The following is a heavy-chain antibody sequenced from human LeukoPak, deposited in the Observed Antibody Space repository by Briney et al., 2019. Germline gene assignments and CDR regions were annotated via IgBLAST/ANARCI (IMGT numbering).Heavy chain of an antibody. Sequence: ASVKVSCTASRYTFNSYGISWVRQAPGQGLEWMGWISAYNGNTNYPQKLQGRVTMTTDTSTSTAYMELRSLRSDDTAVYYCARDGSGSYMFSRRDSHGMDVWGQGTTVTVSS. CDR1: RYTFNSYG. D-gene: IGHD3-10*01. J-gene: IGHJ6*02. V-gene: IGHV1-18*01. CDR3: ARDGSGSYMFSRRDSHGMDV. CDR2: ISAYNGNT.